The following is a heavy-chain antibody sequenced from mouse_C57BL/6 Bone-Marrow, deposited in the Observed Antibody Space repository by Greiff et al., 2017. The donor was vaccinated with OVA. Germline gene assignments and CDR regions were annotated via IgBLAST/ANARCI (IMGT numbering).Heavy chain of an antibody. CDR2: IDPENGDT. Sequence: VQLQQSGAELVRPGASVKLSCTASGFNIKDDYMHWVKQRPEQGLEWIGWIDPENGDTEYASKFQGKATITADTSSNTAYLQLSSLTSEDTAVYYCTTCYDGYCYFDVWGTGTTVTVSS. CDR1: GFNIKDDY. J-gene: IGHJ1*03. D-gene: IGHD2-3*01. V-gene: IGHV14-4*01. CDR3: TTCYDGYCYFDV.